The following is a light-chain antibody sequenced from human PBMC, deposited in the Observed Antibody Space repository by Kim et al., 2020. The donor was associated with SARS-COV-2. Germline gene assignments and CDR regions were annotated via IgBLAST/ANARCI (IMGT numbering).Light chain of an antibody. V-gene: IGKV3-15*01. CDR3: QQFNNWPYS. Sequence: ETVMTQSPATLSVSPGERVTLSCRASQSVNNNLAWYQQKPGQAPRVLIYGASTRATGIAARFSGSGSGTEFTLTISSLQSEDFALYYCQQFNNWPYSFGQGTKLEI. CDR2: GAS. CDR1: QSVNNN. J-gene: IGKJ2*01.